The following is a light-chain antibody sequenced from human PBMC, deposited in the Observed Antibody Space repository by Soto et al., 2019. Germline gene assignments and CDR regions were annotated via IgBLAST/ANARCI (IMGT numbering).Light chain of an antibody. CDR2: DNN. CDR1: SSNIGNNN. V-gene: IGLV1-47*02. CDR3: ATWDGSLSVVV. J-gene: IGLJ2*01. Sequence: QSVLTQPPSASGTPGQRATISCSGSSSNIGNNNVYWYQQFPGTAPKRLIYDNNQRPSGVPDRFSGSKSGTSASLAISGLRSEDEADYYCATWDGSLSVVVFGGGTKVTVL.